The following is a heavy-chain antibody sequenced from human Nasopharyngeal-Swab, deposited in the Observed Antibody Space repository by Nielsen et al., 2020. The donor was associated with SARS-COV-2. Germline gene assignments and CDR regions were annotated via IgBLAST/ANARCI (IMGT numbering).Heavy chain of an antibody. Sequence: ASVKVSCKASGYTFTGYYMHWVRQAPGQGLEWMGWINPNSGGTNYAQKFQGRVTMTRDTSISTVYMELSSLRSEDTAVYYCARVNYGSGSYLGGVDYWGQGTLVTVSS. D-gene: IGHD3-10*01. CDR3: ARVNYGSGSYLGGVDY. CDR2: INPNSGGT. J-gene: IGHJ4*02. CDR1: GYTFTGYY. V-gene: IGHV1-2*02.